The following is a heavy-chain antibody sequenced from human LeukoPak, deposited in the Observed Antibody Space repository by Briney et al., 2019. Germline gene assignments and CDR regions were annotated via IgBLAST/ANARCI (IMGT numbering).Heavy chain of an antibody. D-gene: IGHD5-18*01. Sequence: ASVKVSCKASGGTFSRHAINWVRQAPGQGPEWMGGIIPIFGTANYAQKFQGRVTIIADESTRTAYMELSSLRSEDTAVYYCARGLDTGMVTAFDYWGQGTLVTVSS. CDR1: GGTFSRHA. J-gene: IGHJ4*02. CDR2: IIPIFGTA. CDR3: ARGLDTGMVTAFDY. V-gene: IGHV1-69*13.